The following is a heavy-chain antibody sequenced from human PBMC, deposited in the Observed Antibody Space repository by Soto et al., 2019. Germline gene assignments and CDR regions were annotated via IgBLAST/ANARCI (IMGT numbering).Heavy chain of an antibody. J-gene: IGHJ2*01. CDR2: ISGGGDAA. CDR3: ARKILGSTTRPNYWYFDL. V-gene: IGHV3-23*01. CDR1: GFTFINYA. Sequence: EEQVLESGGGLVQPGWSLRLSCAGSGFTFINYAMNWVRQAPGKGLEWVSSISGGGDAAFFPDSVRGRFTISRDNSKNTVTLQMNSLGVDDTAVYYCARKILGSTTRPNYWYFDLWGRGTLVTVFS. D-gene: IGHD7-27*01.